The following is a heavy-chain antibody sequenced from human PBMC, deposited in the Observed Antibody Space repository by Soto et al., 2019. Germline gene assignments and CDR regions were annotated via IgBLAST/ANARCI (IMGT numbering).Heavy chain of an antibody. CDR3: ARASLGYCSSTSCRSNWFDP. Sequence: TLSLTCAVYGGSFSGYYWSWIRQPPGTGLEWIGEINHSGSTYYNPSLKSRVTISVDTSKNQFSLKLSSVTAADTAVYYCARASLGYCSSTSCRSNWFDPWGQGTLVTVSS. CDR2: INHSGST. CDR1: GGSFSGYY. D-gene: IGHD2-2*01. J-gene: IGHJ5*02. V-gene: IGHV4-34*09.